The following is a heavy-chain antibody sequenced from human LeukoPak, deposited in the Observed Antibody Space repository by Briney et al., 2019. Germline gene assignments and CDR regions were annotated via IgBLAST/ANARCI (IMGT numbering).Heavy chain of an antibody. CDR1: GASVSATNYY. V-gene: IGHV4-31*03. D-gene: IGHD4-17*01. CDR2: IYYDAGA. Sequence: SQTLSLTCTVSGASVSATNYYWSWLRQHPGKGPEWIAYIYYDAGAYYNPSLESRVTISLDSSANQFSLGLSSVTTADTAVYYCARDYGDYVAFDIWGQGTMVTVSS. J-gene: IGHJ3*02. CDR3: ARDYGDYVAFDI.